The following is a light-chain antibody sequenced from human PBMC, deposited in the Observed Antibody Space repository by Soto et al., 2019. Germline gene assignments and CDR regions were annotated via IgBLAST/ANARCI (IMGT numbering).Light chain of an antibody. J-gene: IGKJ4*01. Sequence: DIQMTQSPSSLSASVGDSVTITCRASQGLSSDLAWYQQKPGKVPKLLIYDASTLQSGVPSRFSGSGSGTDFTLTISILQPEDVATYYCQEYNSVPHTFGGGTKVEIK. V-gene: IGKV1-27*01. CDR3: QEYNSVPHT. CDR2: DAS. CDR1: QGLSSD.